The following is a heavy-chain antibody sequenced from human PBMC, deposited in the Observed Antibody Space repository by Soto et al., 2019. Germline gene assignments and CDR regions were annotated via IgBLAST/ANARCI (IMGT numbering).Heavy chain of an antibody. V-gene: IGHV2-26*01. CDR3: ARIRDEETPYYFDY. J-gene: IGHJ4*02. Sequence: QVTLKESGPVLVKPTEPLTLTCTVSGFSLSNARMGVSWIRQPPGKALEWLAHIFSNDAKSYSPSLKSRLTISKDTSKSQVVLTMTNMEPVDTATYYCARIRDEETPYYFDYWGQGTLVTVSS. CDR1: GFSLSNARMG. CDR2: IFSNDAK.